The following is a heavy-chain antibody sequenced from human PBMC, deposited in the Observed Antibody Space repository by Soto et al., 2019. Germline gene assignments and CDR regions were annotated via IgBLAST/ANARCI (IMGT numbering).Heavy chain of an antibody. J-gene: IGHJ5*02. CDR3: VQSPGPRVITFGGVIVIGRFDP. CDR1: GFSLSTSGVG. V-gene: IGHV2-5*02. Sequence: QITLKESGPTLVKPTQTLTLTCTFSGFSLSTSGVGVGWIRQPPGKALEWLAVIYWDDGKRYSPSLKSRLTTTKDTSKNQVVLTMTNMDPADTATYYCVQSPGPRVITFGGVIVIGRFDPWGQGTLVTVSS. D-gene: IGHD3-16*02. CDR2: IYWDDGK.